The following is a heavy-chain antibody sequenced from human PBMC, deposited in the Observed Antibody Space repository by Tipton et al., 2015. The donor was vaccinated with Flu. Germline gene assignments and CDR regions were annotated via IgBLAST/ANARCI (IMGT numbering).Heavy chain of an antibody. CDR3: ARWVRGGNTCSNNWFDP. D-gene: IGHD3-10*01. CDR2: ISAYNGNT. CDR1: GYTFTSYG. V-gene: IGHV1-18*01. J-gene: IGHJ5*02. Sequence: QLVQSGAEVKKPGASVKVSCEASGYTFTSYGISWVRQAPGQGLEWMGWISAYNGNTNYAQKLQGRVTMTTDTSTSTAYMELRSLRSDDTAVYYCARWVRGGNTCSNNWFDPWGQGTLVTVSS.